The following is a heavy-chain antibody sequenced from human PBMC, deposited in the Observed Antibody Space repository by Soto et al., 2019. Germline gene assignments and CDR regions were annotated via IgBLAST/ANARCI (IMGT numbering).Heavy chain of an antibody. J-gene: IGHJ4*02. CDR3: ARGGYDSSGTPLDY. V-gene: IGHV3-33*01. CDR2: IWCDGSNK. CDR1: GFTFSSYG. D-gene: IGHD3-22*01. Sequence: GGSLRLSGAASGFTFSSYGMHWVRQAPGKGVEGGAVIWCDGSNKYYADSVKGRFTISRDNSKNTLYLQMNSLRAEDTAVYYCARGGYDSSGTPLDYWGQGTLGTVSS.